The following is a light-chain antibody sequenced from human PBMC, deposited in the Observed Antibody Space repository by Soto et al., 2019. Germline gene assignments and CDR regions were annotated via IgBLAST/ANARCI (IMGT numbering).Light chain of an antibody. J-gene: IGKJ1*01. Sequence: DIQMTQSPSALSASVGDRVTSTCRASQSINSYLNWYQRKPGKAPKFLIYAASSLQSGVPSRFSGSGSGTDFILTISSLQPEDFATYYCKESYSTPWTFGQGTRVDIK. CDR2: AAS. V-gene: IGKV1-39*01. CDR3: KESYSTPWT. CDR1: QSINSY.